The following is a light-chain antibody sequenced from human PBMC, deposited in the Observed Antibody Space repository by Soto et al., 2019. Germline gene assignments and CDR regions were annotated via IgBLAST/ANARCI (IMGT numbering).Light chain of an antibody. Sequence: QSVLTQPPSVSGAPGQRVTISCTGSSSNIGAPYDVHWYQHLPGTAPKLLIFGDNNRPSGVPDRFSGSKSGTSASLAISGLRSEDEADYYCAAWDDSLSVLFGGGTKLTVL. CDR3: AAWDDSLSVL. CDR1: SSNIGAPYD. J-gene: IGLJ3*02. V-gene: IGLV1-40*01. CDR2: GDN.